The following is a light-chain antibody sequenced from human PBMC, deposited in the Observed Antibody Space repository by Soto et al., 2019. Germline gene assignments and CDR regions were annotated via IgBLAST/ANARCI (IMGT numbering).Light chain of an antibody. CDR3: QHYGDSSWT. V-gene: IGKV3-20*01. CDR2: GVS. Sequence: ELVLTQSPVALSLSSGERATLSCRASQSVSSTLLTWYQQKPGQAPRLLIYGVSSRATGIPDRFSGSGSGTDFTLTISRVEPEDFAVDFCQHYGDSSWTVGQGIMVEIK. CDR1: QSVSSTL. J-gene: IGKJ1*01.